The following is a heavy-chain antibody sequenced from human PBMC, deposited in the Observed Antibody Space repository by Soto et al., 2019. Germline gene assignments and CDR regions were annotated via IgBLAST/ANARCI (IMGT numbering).Heavy chain of an antibody. CDR3: ARRASR. CDR2: IHPSGQPI. J-gene: IGHJ3*01. V-gene: IGHV3-48*03. Sequence: EVQLVESGGGLVQPGGSLRLSCAVSGFTFSSSEMYWVRQAPGQGLEWISYIHPSGQPIFYADSVKGRFTISRYNANTSLFLQMNSLSADDTDVYYCARRASRWGQWTMVTVSS. CDR1: GFTFSSSE.